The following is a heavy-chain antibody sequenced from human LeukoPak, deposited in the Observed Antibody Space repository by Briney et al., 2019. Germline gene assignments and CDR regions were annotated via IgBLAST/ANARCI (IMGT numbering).Heavy chain of an antibody. CDR1: GFTFRNYG. V-gene: IGHV3-30*18. Sequence: GRSLRLSCAVSGFTFRNYGMHWVREAPGRGVEWAAVISYDGSDKEFAASVKGQFTISRDNSKNTMYLQMNSLRPRDAAVYYRGKRLGITFGDTIVPDYFAIDVWGQGTTVTVSS. CDR3: GKRLGITFGDTIVPDYFAIDV. J-gene: IGHJ6*02. D-gene: IGHD3-10*01. CDR2: ISYDGSDK.